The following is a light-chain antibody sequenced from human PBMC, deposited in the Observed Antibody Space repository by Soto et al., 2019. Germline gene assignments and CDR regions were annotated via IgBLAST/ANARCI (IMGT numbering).Light chain of an antibody. CDR1: QGVGSF. V-gene: IGKV3-20*01. CDR2: GAS. Sequence: EMVLTQSPGTLSLSPGERATLSCRASQGVGSFLAWYQQKPGQAPRLLIYGASGRATVTPDRVSGSGSGTDFTLTSSRLEPEDFAVYHFYQHDSSPCPFCGGTKVEIK. J-gene: IGKJ4*01. CDR3: YQHDSSPCP.